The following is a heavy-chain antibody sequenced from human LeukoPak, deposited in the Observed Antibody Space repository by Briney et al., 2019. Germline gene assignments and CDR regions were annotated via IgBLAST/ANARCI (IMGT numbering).Heavy chain of an antibody. D-gene: IGHD3-16*02. V-gene: IGHV1-18*01. J-gene: IGHJ6*03. CDR3: ARFSFYHYHMDV. CDR1: GYTFTSYG. CDR2: ISGYNGNT. Sequence: ASVKVSCKASGYTFTSYGISWVRQAPGQGLEWMGWISGYNGNTNYAQKLQGRVTMTRDTSTSTAYMELRSLRSEDTAVYYCARFSFYHYHMDVWGKGTTVSASS.